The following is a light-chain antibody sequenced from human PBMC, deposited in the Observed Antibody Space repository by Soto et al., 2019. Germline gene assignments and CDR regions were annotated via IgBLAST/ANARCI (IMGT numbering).Light chain of an antibody. Sequence: QSVLTQPASVSGSPGQSITISCTGTSSDVGGYNYASWYQQHPGKAPKLMIYDVSNRPSGVSNRFSGSKSGNTASLTISGLQAEDEADYYCSSYTSSSTLEIGGGTKLTVL. V-gene: IGLV2-14*01. CDR2: DVS. J-gene: IGLJ2*01. CDR1: SSDVGGYNY. CDR3: SSYTSSSTLE.